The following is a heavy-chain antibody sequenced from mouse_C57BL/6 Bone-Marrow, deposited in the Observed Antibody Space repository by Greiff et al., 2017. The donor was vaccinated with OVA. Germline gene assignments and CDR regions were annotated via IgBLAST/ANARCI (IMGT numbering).Heavy chain of an antibody. CDR3: ARALYYYGSSYYYAMDY. Sequence: QVQLQQSGAELVRPGTSVKLSCKASGYTFTSYWMHWVKQRPGQGLEWIGVIDPSDSYTNYNQKFKGKATLTVDTSSSTAYMQLSSLTSEDSAVYYCARALYYYGSSYYYAMDYWGQGTSVTVSS. CDR1: GYTFTSYW. D-gene: IGHD1-1*01. CDR2: IDPSDSYT. V-gene: IGHV1-59*01. J-gene: IGHJ4*01.